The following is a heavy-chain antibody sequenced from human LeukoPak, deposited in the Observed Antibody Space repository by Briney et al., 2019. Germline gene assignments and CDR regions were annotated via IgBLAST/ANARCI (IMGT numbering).Heavy chain of an antibody. D-gene: IGHD1-26*01. CDR2: INPSGGST. J-gene: IGHJ5*02. Sequence: ASVKVSCKASGYTFTGYYLHWVRQAPGQGLEWMGFINPSGGSTSYAQKFQGRVTMTRDTSTSTVYTGLSSLRSEDTAVYYCANSGGGSYEDWFDPWGQGTLVTVSS. CDR3: ANSGGGSYEDWFDP. CDR1: GYTFTGYY. V-gene: IGHV1-46*01.